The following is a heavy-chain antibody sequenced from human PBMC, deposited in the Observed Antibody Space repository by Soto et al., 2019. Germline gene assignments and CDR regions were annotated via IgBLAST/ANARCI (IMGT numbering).Heavy chain of an antibody. CDR2: ISSSSSYI. CDR3: ARDGYSSSWPRGRNWFDP. J-gene: IGHJ5*02. Sequence: VQLVESGGGLVQPGGSLRLSCAASGFTFSSYSMNWVRQAPGKGLEWVSSISSSSSYIYYADSVKGRFTISRDNAKNSLYLQMNSLRAEDTAVYYCARDGYSSSWPRGRNWFDPWGQGTLVTVSS. V-gene: IGHV3-21*01. CDR1: GFTFSSYS. D-gene: IGHD6-13*01.